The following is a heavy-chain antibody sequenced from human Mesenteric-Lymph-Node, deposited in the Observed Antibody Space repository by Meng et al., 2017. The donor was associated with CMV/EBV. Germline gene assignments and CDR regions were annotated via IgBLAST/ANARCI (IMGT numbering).Heavy chain of an antibody. D-gene: IGHD3-10*01. CDR2: IYHSGST. V-gene: IGHV4-4*02. CDR1: GGSISSSNW. CDR3: ARAYYYGSGSYVPFDY. J-gene: IGHJ4*02. Sequence: GGSISSSNWWSWVRKPPGKGLEWIGEIYHSGSTNYNPSLKSRVTISVDKSKNQFSLKLSSVTAADTAVYYCARAYYYGSGSYVPFDYWGQGTLVTVSS.